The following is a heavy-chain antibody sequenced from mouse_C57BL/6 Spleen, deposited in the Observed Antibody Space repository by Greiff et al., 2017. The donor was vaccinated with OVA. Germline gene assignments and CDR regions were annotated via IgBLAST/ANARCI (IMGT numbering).Heavy chain of an antibody. Sequence: EVKLKESGGGLVQPGGSLSLSCAASGFTFTDYYMSWVRQPPGKALEWLGFIRNKANGYTTEYSASVKGRFTISRDNSQSILYLQMNALRAKDSATYYCARYRPYGDYAMDYWGQGTSVTVAS. CDR3: ARYRPYGDYAMDY. CDR2: IRNKANGYTT. J-gene: IGHJ4*01. CDR1: GFTFTDYY. D-gene: IGHD1-1*01. V-gene: IGHV7-3*01.